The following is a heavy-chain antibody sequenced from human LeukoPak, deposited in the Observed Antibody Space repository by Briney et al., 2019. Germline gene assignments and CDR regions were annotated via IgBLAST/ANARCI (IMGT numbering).Heavy chain of an antibody. CDR2: IYVVDSDT. CDR3: ARSRYYGDTYYFDY. D-gene: IGHD4-17*01. CDR1: GYTLTNDW. V-gene: IGHV5-51*01. J-gene: IGHJ4*02. Sequence: GESLKISCKGSGYTLTNDWIGWVRRMPGKGLEWLGIIYVVDSDTRYRPSFQGQVTISADKSINTAYLQWSSLKASDTAMYYCARSRYYGDTYYFDYWGLGTLVTVSS.